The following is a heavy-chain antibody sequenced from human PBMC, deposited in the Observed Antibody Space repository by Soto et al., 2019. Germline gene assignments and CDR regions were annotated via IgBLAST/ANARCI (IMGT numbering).Heavy chain of an antibody. CDR3: VKDDRILGRRYFDL. CDR2: ISFSDGGT. CDR1: GFTFSSYA. V-gene: IGHV3-23*01. Sequence: EEQLLESGGGLKQQGGSLRLACAASGFTFSSYAMTWVRQAPGKGLEWVSSISFSDGGTYYADSVKGRLTISRDNSKNTLFLQMNSLRVEDTAVYYCVKDDRILGRRYFDLWGRGTLVTVSS. J-gene: IGHJ2*01. D-gene: IGHD2-15*01.